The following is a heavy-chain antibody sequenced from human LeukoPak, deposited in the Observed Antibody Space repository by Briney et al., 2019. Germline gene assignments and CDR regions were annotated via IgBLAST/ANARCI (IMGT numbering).Heavy chain of an antibody. CDR2: IYSGGST. Sequence: GGSLRLSCAASGVTVSNNYMNWVRQAPGKGLEWVSLIYSGGSTYYSDSVKGRFTISRDNSKNTLYLQMNSLRAEDTAVYYCARDPPAVATNTYGWGQGTLVTVSS. V-gene: IGHV3-66*01. CDR1: GVTVSNNY. CDR3: ARDPPAVATNTYG. J-gene: IGHJ4*02. D-gene: IGHD6-13*01.